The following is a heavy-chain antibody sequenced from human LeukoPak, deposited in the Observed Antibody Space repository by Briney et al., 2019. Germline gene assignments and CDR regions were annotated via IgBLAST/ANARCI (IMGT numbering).Heavy chain of an antibody. D-gene: IGHD2-2*01. J-gene: IGHJ6*02. CDR2: MNPNSGNT. CDR3: AAWERESSTTDMDV. Sequence: ASVKVSCKASGYTFTSYDINWVRQATGQGLEWMGWMNPNSGNTGYAQKFQGRVTMTRNTSISTAYMELSSLRSEDTAVYYCAAWERESSTTDMDVWGQGTTVTVSS. CDR1: GYTFTSYD. V-gene: IGHV1-8*01.